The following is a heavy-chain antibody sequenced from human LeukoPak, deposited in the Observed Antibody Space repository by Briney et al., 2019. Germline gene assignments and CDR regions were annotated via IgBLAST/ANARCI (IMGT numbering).Heavy chain of an antibody. CDR2: IYTSGST. J-gene: IGHJ4*02. CDR3: ARAETKGYCSGGSCYSSYYFDY. CDR1: GGSISSYY. Sequence: SETLSLTCTVSGGSISSYYWSWIRPPAGKGLEWIGRIYTSGSTNYNPSLKSRVTMSVDTSKNQFSLKLSSVTAADTAVYYCARAETKGYCSGGSCYSSYYFDYWGQGTLVTVSS. V-gene: IGHV4-4*07. D-gene: IGHD2-15*01.